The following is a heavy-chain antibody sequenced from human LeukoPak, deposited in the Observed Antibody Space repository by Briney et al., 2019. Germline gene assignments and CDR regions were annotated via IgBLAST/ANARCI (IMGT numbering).Heavy chain of an antibody. J-gene: IGHJ4*02. CDR2: INSDGSAT. V-gene: IGHV3-74*01. D-gene: IGHD2/OR15-2a*01. CDR1: GFTFSPYW. Sequence: GGSLRLSCAASGFTFSPYWMHWVRQAPGKGLVWVSDINSDGSATNYAASVKGRFTISRDNAQNTLYLQMNSLRAEDTAVYYCARGTALQDYWGQGTLVTVSS. CDR3: ARGTALQDY.